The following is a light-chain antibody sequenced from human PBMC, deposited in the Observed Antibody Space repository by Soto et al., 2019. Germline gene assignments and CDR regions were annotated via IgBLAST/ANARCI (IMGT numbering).Light chain of an antibody. V-gene: IGKV1-5*01. Sequence: GDRVTLTCRASQSISRWLTWYQQKPGKAPKVLIYDASSLESGVPSRFSGSGSGTEFTLTITSLQPDDLGTYYCQQYNSPATFGQGTKLEIK. CDR3: QQYNSPAT. CDR2: DAS. J-gene: IGKJ2*01. CDR1: QSISRW.